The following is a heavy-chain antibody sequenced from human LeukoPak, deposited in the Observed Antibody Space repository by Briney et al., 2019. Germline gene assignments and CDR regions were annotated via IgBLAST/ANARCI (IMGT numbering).Heavy chain of an antibody. V-gene: IGHV4-59*01. Sequence: SETLSLTCTVSGGSISSYYWSWIRQPPGKGLEWIGYIYYSGSTNYNPSLKSRVTISVDTSKNQFSLKLSSVTAADTAVYYCARDVYYDSSGSLDYWGQGTLVTVSS. D-gene: IGHD3-22*01. J-gene: IGHJ4*02. CDR1: GGSISSYY. CDR2: IYYSGST. CDR3: ARDVYYDSSGSLDY.